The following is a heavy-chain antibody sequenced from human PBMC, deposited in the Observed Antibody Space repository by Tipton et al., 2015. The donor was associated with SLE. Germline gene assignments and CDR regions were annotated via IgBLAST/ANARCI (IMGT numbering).Heavy chain of an antibody. CDR3: AREWVTMVQGVQGGMDV. D-gene: IGHD3-10*01. CDR1: GGSISSSGYD. Sequence: LRLSCTVSGGSISSSGYDWGWIRQPPGKGLEWIGSFYHSGSTYYNPSLKSRVTISVDTSKNQFSLKLSSVTAADTAVYYCAREWVTMVQGVQGGMDVWGQGTTVTVSS. J-gene: IGHJ6*02. V-gene: IGHV4-39*07. CDR2: FYHSGST.